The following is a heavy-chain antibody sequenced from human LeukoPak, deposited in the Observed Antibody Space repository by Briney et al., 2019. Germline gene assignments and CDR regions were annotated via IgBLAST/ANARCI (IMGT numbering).Heavy chain of an antibody. Sequence: ASVKVSCKASGYTFTGYYMHWVRQAPGQGLEWMGIINPSGGSTSYAQKFQGRVTMTRDTSTSTVYMELSSLRSEDTAVYYCASGGSYGYQGLCCPEHWGQGTLVTVSS. CDR2: INPSGGST. J-gene: IGHJ1*01. V-gene: IGHV1-46*01. CDR3: ASGGSYGYQGLCCPEH. CDR1: GYTFTGYY. D-gene: IGHD5-18*01.